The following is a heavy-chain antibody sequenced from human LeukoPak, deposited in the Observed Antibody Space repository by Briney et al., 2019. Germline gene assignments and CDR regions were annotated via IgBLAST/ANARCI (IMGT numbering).Heavy chain of an antibody. D-gene: IGHD3-10*01. V-gene: IGHV3-48*03. J-gene: IGHJ4*02. Sequence: PGGSLRLSCAASGGNFSSSERNWVRQAPGKGQGWVSYISSGGSSMYYADSVKGRFTISRDNAKNSLYLQMNSLRVEDTAVYYCARPGRSVTQGYWGQGTLVTVSS. CDR1: GGNFSSSE. CDR3: ARPGRSVTQGY. CDR2: ISSGGSSM.